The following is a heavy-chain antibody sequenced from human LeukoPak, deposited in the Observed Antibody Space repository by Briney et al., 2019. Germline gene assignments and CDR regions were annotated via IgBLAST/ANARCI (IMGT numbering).Heavy chain of an antibody. CDR3: ARAVTSTEGY. CDR2: TNEGGSGK. V-gene: IGHV3-7*03. Sequence: AGGSLRLSCAVSGCVFSSYWMTWVRQAPGKGLEWVASTNEGGSGKYYVDSVKGRFTISRDNAQKSLYLEMHSLRVEDTAVYYCARAVTSTEGYWGQGTLVTVSS. J-gene: IGHJ4*02. CDR1: GCVFSSYW.